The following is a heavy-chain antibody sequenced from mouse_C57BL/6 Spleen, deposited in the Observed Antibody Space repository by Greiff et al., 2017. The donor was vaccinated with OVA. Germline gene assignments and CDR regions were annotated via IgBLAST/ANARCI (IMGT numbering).Heavy chain of an antibody. CDR3: ARSYGSSPWYFDV. V-gene: IGHV1-7*01. Sequence: QVQLQQSGAELAKPGASVKLSCKASGYTFTSYWMHWVKQRPGQGLEWIGYINPSSGYTKYNQKFKDKATLTADKSSSTAYMQLSSLTYEDSAVYDCARSYGSSPWYFDVWGTGTTVTVSS. CDR2: INPSSGYT. J-gene: IGHJ1*03. D-gene: IGHD1-1*01. CDR1: GYTFTSYW.